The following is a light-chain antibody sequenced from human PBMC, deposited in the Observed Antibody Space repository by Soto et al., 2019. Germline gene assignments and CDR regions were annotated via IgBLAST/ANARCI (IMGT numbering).Light chain of an antibody. Sequence: EIVMTQSPATLSVSPGERATLSCRASQSVSSNLAWYQQKPGQAPRLLIYGASTRATGIPARFSGSGSGTEFTLTISSLQCEDFAVYYCQQYNDWLWTFGQGTKVDI. CDR3: QQYNDWLWT. CDR2: GAS. CDR1: QSVSSN. V-gene: IGKV3-15*01. J-gene: IGKJ1*01.